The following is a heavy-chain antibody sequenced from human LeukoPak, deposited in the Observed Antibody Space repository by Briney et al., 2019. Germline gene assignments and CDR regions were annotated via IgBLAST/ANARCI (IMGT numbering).Heavy chain of an antibody. CDR1: GFTFSSYS. Sequence: GGSLRLSCATSGFTFSSYSMNWVRQAPGKGLEWVSSISSSGSYIYYTDSLKGRFTISRDNARNSLYLQMNSLRAEDTAVYYCARGYPVTSGYYYYMDVWGKGTTVTVSS. J-gene: IGHJ6*03. D-gene: IGHD4-17*01. CDR2: ISSSGSYI. CDR3: ARGYPVTSGYYYYMDV. V-gene: IGHV3-21*01.